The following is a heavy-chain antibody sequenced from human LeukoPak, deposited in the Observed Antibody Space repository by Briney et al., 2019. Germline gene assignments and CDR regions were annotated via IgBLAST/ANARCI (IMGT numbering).Heavy chain of an antibody. J-gene: IGHJ6*02. Sequence: PSETLSLTCTVSGGSISSYYWSWIRQPPGKGLEWIGYIYYSGSTNYNPSLKSRVTISVDTSKNPFSLKLSPVTAADTAVYYCARDLLDWSNYYYYGMDVWGQGTTVTVSS. D-gene: IGHD3-9*01. CDR3: ARDLLDWSNYYYYGMDV. CDR1: GGSISSYY. V-gene: IGHV4-59*01. CDR2: IYYSGST.